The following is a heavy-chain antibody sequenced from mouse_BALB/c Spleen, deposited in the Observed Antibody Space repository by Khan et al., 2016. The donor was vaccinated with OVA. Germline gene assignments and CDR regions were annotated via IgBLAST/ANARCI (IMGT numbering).Heavy chain of an antibody. Sequence: QVQLQQPGAELVRPGASVKLSCKASGYTFTSYWMNWVKQRPGHGLEWIGRIDPSDSETHYNQIFKDKATLTVDTSSNTAYMQLSSLTSEESAVYYSARTDKYGYDPSWFAYWGQGTLVTVSA. V-gene: IGHV1-61*01. CDR1: GYTFTSYW. D-gene: IGHD2-2*01. J-gene: IGHJ3*01. CDR2: IDPSDSET. CDR3: ARTDKYGYDPSWFAY.